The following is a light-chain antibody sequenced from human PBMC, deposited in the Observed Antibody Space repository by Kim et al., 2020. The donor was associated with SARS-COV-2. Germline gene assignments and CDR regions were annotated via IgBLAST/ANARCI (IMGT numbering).Light chain of an antibody. CDR2: AAS. J-gene: IGKJ1*01. V-gene: IGKV3-20*01. CDR1: QTVSCNY. Sequence: PGKRDALDCRARQTVSCNYLAWYQQRSGQAPRLLIYAASNRAAGIPDRFSGSGSGTDFTLTISRLEPEDFAVYDCQHYGASPRSFGQGTKVDIK. CDR3: QHYGASPRS.